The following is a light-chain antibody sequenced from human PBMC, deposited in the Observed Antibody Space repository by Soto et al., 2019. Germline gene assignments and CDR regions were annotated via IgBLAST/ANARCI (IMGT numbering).Light chain of an antibody. Sequence: QSDLTQPASVSGSPGQSITISCTGTRSDVGGYSYVSWYQQHPGKAPKVIIYEVNKRPSGVSDRFSGSKSGDTASLTISGLQPEDEADYSCSSFTDTNTPFVFGSGTKVTVL. CDR3: SSFTDTNTPFV. CDR2: EVN. V-gene: IGLV2-14*01. CDR1: RSDVGGYSY. J-gene: IGLJ1*01.